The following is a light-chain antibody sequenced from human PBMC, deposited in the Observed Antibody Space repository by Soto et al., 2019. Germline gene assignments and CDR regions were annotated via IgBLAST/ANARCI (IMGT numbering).Light chain of an antibody. CDR1: QDIKTY. J-gene: IGKJ5*01. V-gene: IGKV1-9*01. Sequence: IQLTQSPSSLSASVGDRVSITCRASQDIKTYLAWYQQKQGKAPKLLISGTFTLQSGVPSRFNGSGSGTDFTLTISRLQPEDFAIYYCQQTYTTPEITFGQGTRLDIK. CDR2: GTF. CDR3: QQTYTTPEIT.